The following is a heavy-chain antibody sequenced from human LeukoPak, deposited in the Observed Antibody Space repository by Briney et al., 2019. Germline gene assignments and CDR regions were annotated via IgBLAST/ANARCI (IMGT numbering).Heavy chain of an antibody. CDR2: ISAYNGNT. CDR1: GYTFTSYG. D-gene: IGHD3-22*01. Sequence: ASVTVSCKASGYTFTSYGISWVRQAPGQGLEWMGWISAYNGNTNYAQKLQGRVTMTTDTSTSTAYMELRSLRSDDPAVYYCARGPETYYYDSSGYYPNDYWGQGTLVTVSS. J-gene: IGHJ4*02. CDR3: ARGPETYYYDSSGYYPNDY. V-gene: IGHV1-18*01.